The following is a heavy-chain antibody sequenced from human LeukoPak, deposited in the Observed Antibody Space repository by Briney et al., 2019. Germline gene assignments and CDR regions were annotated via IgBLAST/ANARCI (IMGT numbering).Heavy chain of an antibody. Sequence: PSETLSLTCTVSGGSISSSSYYWGWIRQPPGKGLEWIGSIYYSGSTYYNPSLKSRVTISVDTSKNQFSLKLSSVTAADTAVYYCARHDYDYVWGSYRNWGQGTLVTVSS. CDR1: GGSISSSSYY. CDR3: ARHDYDYVWGSYRN. CDR2: IYYSGST. V-gene: IGHV4-39*01. D-gene: IGHD3-16*02. J-gene: IGHJ4*02.